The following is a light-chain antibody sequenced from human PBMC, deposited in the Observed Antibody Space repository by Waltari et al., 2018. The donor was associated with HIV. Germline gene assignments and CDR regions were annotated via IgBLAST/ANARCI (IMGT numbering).Light chain of an antibody. CDR1: SSDVGSYNL. Sequence: QSALTQPASVSGSPGQSITISCTGTSSDVGSYNLVSWYQQHPGKAPKLMIYEVSKRPSGVSTRFSGSKSANTASLTCSGLKAEDEADYYCCSYAGSSTFGVFGGGTKLTVL. J-gene: IGLJ2*01. CDR3: CSYAGSSTFGV. CDR2: EVS. V-gene: IGLV2-23*02.